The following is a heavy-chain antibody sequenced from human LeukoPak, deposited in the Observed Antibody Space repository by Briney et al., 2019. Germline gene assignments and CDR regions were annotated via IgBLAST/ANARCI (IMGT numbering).Heavy chain of an antibody. J-gene: IGHJ5*02. CDR2: IYTSGST. Sequence: ASQTLSLTCTVSGGSISSGSYYWSWIRQPAGKGLEWIGRIYTSGSTNYNPSLKSRVTISVDTSKSQFSLKLSSVTAADTAVYYCARGTGAKYNWFDPWGQGTLVTVSS. CDR3: ARGTGAKYNWFDP. D-gene: IGHD1-1*01. V-gene: IGHV4-61*02. CDR1: GGSISSGSYY.